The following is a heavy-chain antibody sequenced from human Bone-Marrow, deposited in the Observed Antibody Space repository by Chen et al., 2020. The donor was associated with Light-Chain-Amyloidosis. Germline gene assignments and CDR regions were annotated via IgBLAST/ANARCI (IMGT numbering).Heavy chain of an antibody. D-gene: IGHD5-12*01. CDR1: GYTFPNHW. CDR2: IYPDDSDA. V-gene: IGHV5-51*01. Sequence: GSGYTFPNHWIGWVRQMPGKGLEWMGVIYPDDSDARYSPSFEGQVTISADKSITTAYLQWRSLKASDTAMYYCARRRDGYNFDYWGQGTLVTVSS. J-gene: IGHJ4*02. CDR3: ARRRDGYNFDY.